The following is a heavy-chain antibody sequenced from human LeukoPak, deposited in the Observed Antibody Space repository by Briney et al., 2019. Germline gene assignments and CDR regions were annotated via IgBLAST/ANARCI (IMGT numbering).Heavy chain of an antibody. CDR2: IYTSGST. Sequence: SETLSLTCTVSGDSISSSYWNWIRQPAGKGLEWIGRIYTSGSTNYNPSLKSRVTMSVDTSKNQFSLKLSSVTAADTAVYYCARDYGSGSYDAFDIWGQGTMVTVSS. D-gene: IGHD3-10*01. V-gene: IGHV4-4*07. J-gene: IGHJ3*02. CDR1: GDSISSSY. CDR3: ARDYGSGSYDAFDI.